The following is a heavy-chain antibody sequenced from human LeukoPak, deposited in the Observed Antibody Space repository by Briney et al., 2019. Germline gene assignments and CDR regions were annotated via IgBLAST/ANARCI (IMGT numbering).Heavy chain of an antibody. D-gene: IGHD6-13*01. Sequence: GSLRLSCAASGFTFSSYWMHWVRQAPGKGLVWVSRINSDGSSTSYADSVKGRFTISRDNAKNTLYLQMNSLRAEDTAVYYCARDLRTNDWGIAAAEPAFDYWGQGTLVTVSS. CDR1: GFTFSSYW. J-gene: IGHJ4*02. CDR3: ARDLRTNDWGIAAAEPAFDY. V-gene: IGHV3-74*01. CDR2: INSDGSST.